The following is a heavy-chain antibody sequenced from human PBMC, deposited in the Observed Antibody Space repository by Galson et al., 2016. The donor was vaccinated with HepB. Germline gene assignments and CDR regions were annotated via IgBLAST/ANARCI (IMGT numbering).Heavy chain of an antibody. J-gene: IGHJ5*02. D-gene: IGHD2-2*02. Sequence: SVKVSCKASGYTFTSYYMHWVRQAPGQGLEWMGIINPSGGSPSYAQKFQGRVTMTRDTSTSTVYMELSSLRSEDTAVYYCARDGVVPAAIRSWWFDPWGQGTLVTVSS. V-gene: IGHV1-46*01. CDR3: ARDGVVPAAIRSWWFDP. CDR2: INPSGGSP. CDR1: GYTFTSYY.